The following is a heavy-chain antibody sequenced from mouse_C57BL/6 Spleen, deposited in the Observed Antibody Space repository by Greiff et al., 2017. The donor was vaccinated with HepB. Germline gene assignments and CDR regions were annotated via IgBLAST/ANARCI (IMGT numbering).Heavy chain of an antibody. Sequence: VQLQQSGPELVKPGASVKMSCKASGYTFTDYNMHWVKQSHGKSLEWIGYINPNNGGTSYNQKFKGKATLTVNKSSSTAYMELRSLTSEDSAVYYCARSTTTVVVDFDYWGQGTTLTVSS. J-gene: IGHJ2*01. V-gene: IGHV1-22*01. CDR1: GYTFTDYN. D-gene: IGHD1-1*01. CDR2: INPNNGGT. CDR3: ARSTTTVVVDFDY.